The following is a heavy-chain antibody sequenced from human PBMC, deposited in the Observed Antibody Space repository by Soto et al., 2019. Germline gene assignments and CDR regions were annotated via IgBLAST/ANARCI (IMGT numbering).Heavy chain of an antibody. J-gene: IGHJ4*02. D-gene: IGHD2-21*02. CDR2: ISVSGDSR. Sequence: GGSLRLSCATSGFTFSSYAMSWVRQTPVKGLEWVSGISVSGDSRYDADSVKGRFTISRDNSKSTLYLQMNSLRAEDTAVYYCATIFRYGDPEYWGQGVLVTVSS. CDR3: ATIFRYGDPEY. V-gene: IGHV3-23*01. CDR1: GFTFSSYA.